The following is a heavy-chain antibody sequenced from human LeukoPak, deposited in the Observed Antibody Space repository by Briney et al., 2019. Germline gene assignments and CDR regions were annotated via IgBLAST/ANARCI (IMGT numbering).Heavy chain of an antibody. V-gene: IGHV5-51*01. CDR2: IYPDDSDT. Sequence: GESLKISCKGSGYSFTSYWIGWVRQMPGKGLEWMGIIYPDDSDTRYSPSFQGQVTISADKSISTAYLQWNSLKASDTAMYYCARQQGSSWYHYGMDVWGQGTTVTVSS. CDR3: ARQQGSSWYHYGMDV. CDR1: GYSFTSYW. D-gene: IGHD6-13*01. J-gene: IGHJ6*02.